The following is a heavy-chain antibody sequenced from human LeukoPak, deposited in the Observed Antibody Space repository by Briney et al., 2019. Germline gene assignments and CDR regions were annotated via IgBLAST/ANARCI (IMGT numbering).Heavy chain of an antibody. CDR2: MRYDGSNK. CDR1: GFTFSSYG. J-gene: IGHJ4*02. D-gene: IGHD6-19*01. Sequence: GGSLRLSCATSGFTFSSYGMHWVRQAPGKGLEWVAFMRYDGSNKYYAGSVKGRFTISRDNSKNTLYLQMNSLRAEDTAVYYCAKEVRSGWSGGYYFDYWGQGTLVTVSS. V-gene: IGHV3-30*02. CDR3: AKEVRSGWSGGYYFDY.